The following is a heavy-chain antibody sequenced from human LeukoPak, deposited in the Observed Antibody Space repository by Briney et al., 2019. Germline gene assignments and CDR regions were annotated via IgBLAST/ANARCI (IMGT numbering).Heavy chain of an antibody. J-gene: IGHJ4*02. V-gene: IGHV3-48*02. Sequence: GGSLRLSCAASGFTFSTYSMNWVRQAPGKGLEWVSYISSSSSTIYYADSVKGRFTISRDNAKNSLYLQMNSLRDEDTAVYYCARGSSTVTTKFDYWGQGTLVTVSS. CDR3: ARGSSTVTTKFDY. D-gene: IGHD4-11*01. CDR1: GFTFSTYS. CDR2: ISSSSSTI.